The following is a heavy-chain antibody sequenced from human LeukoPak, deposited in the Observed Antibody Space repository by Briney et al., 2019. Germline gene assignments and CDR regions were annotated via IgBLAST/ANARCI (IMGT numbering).Heavy chain of an antibody. Sequence: GGSLRLSCAASRFTFSDYYMSWIRQAPGKGLEWVSYISSSGSTIYYADSVKGRFTISRDNAKNSLYLQMNSLRAEDTAVYYCARKKNTYYSFDYWGQGTLVTVSS. D-gene: IGHD3-10*01. CDR1: RFTFSDYY. CDR3: ARKKNTYYSFDY. J-gene: IGHJ4*02. CDR2: ISSSGSTI. V-gene: IGHV3-11*01.